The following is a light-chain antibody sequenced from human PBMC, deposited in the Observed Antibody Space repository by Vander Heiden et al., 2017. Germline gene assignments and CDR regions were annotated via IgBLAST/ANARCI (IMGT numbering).Light chain of an antibody. V-gene: IGKV4-1*01. CDR3: QQYYSTPIS. Sequence: DIVLTQSPAYLAVPLGAGATINCKSSQSVLYSSDNENYLAWYQQKSGHPPKLLIYWASTREAVVPDRCSGGWAGTDFTLTSSRQHAEDVAVYYCQQYYSTPISFGQGTRLEIK. CDR2: WAS. J-gene: IGKJ5*01. CDR1: QSVLYSSDNENY.